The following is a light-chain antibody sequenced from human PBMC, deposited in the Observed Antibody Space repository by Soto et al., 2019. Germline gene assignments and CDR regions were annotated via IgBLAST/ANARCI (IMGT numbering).Light chain of an antibody. V-gene: IGKV3-20*01. J-gene: IGKJ5*01. CDR2: GAS. CDR3: QQYGSSPT. CDR1: QSVSSSY. Sequence: EIVLTKSPGTLSLSPGERATLSCRASQSVSSSYLAWYQQKPGQAPRLLIYGASSRATGIPDRFSGSGSGTDFTLTISRLEPEDFAVYYCQQYGSSPTFGQGRRLEIK.